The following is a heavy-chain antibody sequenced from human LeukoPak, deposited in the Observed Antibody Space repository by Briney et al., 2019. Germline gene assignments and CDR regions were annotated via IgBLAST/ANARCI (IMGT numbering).Heavy chain of an antibody. D-gene: IGHD5-24*01. Sequence: SETLSLTCAVYGGSFSGYYWSWIRPPPGKGLEWIGEINHSGSTNYNPSLKSRVTISVDTSKNQFSLKLSSVTAADTAVYYCARGGRWLQGSTRRYYYYYMDVWGKGTTVTVSS. J-gene: IGHJ6*03. CDR3: ARGGRWLQGSTRRYYYYYMDV. CDR1: GGSFSGYY. CDR2: INHSGST. V-gene: IGHV4-34*01.